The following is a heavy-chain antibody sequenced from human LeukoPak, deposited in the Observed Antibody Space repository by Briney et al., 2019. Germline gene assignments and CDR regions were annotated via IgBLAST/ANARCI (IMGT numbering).Heavy chain of an antibody. J-gene: IGHJ3*02. V-gene: IGHV4-34*01. CDR1: GGSFSGYY. D-gene: IGHD3-22*01. Sequence: SETLSLSCAVYGGSFSGYYWSWIRQPPGKGLEWIGEINHSGSTNYNPSLKSRVTISVDTSKNQFSLKLSSVTAADTAVYYCARPPTFSYCYDSSGSHDAFDIWGQGTMVTVSS. CDR3: ARPPTFSYCYDSSGSHDAFDI. CDR2: INHSGST.